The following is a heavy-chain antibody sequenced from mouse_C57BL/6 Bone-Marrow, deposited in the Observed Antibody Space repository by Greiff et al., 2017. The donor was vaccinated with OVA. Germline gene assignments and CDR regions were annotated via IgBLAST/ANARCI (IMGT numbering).Heavy chain of an antibody. Sequence: EVKLVESGPELVKPGASVKMSCKASGYTFTDYNMHWVKQSHGKSLEWIGYINPNNGGTSYNQKFKGKATLTVNKSSSTAYMELRSLTSEDSAVYYCARLGLGWYFDVWGTGTTVTVSS. J-gene: IGHJ1*03. D-gene: IGHD3-3*01. V-gene: IGHV1-22*01. CDR1: GYTFTDYN. CDR2: INPNNGGT. CDR3: ARLGLGWYFDV.